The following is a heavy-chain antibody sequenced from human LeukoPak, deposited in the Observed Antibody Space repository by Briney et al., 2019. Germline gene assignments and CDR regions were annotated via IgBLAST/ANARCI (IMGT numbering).Heavy chain of an antibody. V-gene: IGHV4-4*02. CDR1: GAFITNSHW. CDR3: ATYFYGEYGSYYFDY. Sequence: SETLSLTCAVSGAFITNSHWWSWARQPLGKGLEWIGEIYHSGTTNYNPSLQSRVTMSVDKSKNQFSLKLSSVTAADTAVYYCATYFYGEYGSYYFDYWGQGTLVTVSS. D-gene: IGHD4-17*01. J-gene: IGHJ4*02. CDR2: IYHSGTT.